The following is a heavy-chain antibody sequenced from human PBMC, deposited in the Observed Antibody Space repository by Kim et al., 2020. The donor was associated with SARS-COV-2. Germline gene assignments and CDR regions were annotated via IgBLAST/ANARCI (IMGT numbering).Heavy chain of an antibody. V-gene: IGHV4-59*01. CDR3: ARSRSSFDAFDI. Sequence: NYHPYRKSRVTISVDTSKNQFSLKLSSVTAADTAVYYCARSRSSFDAFDIWGQGTMVTVSS. D-gene: IGHD6-13*01. J-gene: IGHJ3*02.